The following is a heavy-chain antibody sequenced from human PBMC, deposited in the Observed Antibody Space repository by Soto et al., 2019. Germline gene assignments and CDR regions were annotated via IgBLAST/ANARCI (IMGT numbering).Heavy chain of an antibody. Sequence: EVQLVESGGGLIQPGGSLGRSCAASGFTFSSSEMYWVRQAPGKGLEWVSYIHPSGQPIFYADSVKGRFTISRDNSKNSLYLQMSSLRAEDSAVYYCARRSSRWGQGTMVTVSS. CDR2: IHPSGQPI. J-gene: IGHJ3*01. V-gene: IGHV3-48*03. CDR3: ARRSSR. CDR1: GFTFSSSE.